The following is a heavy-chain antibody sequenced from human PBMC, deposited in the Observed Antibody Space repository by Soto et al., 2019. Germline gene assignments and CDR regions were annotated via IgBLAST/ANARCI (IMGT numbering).Heavy chain of an antibody. J-gene: IGHJ4*02. Sequence: PSETLSITCTVSGGSISSYYWSWIRQPPGKGLEWIGYIYYSGSTNYNPSLKSRVTISVDTSKNQFSLKLSSVTAADTAVYYCARGSSSLDYWGQGTLVTVSS. CDR2: IYYSGST. CDR1: GGSISSYY. CDR3: ARGSSSLDY. V-gene: IGHV4-59*01. D-gene: IGHD6-13*01.